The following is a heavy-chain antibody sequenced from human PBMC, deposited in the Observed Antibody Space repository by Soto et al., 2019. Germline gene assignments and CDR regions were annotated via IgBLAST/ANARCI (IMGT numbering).Heavy chain of an antibody. V-gene: IGHV4-4*02. CDR1: GTSIRSNNW. Sequence: SETLSLTCAVSGTSIRSNNWWSWVRQPPGKGLEWIGEIFHSGSTNYNPSLKTRLTISVDKSKNQFSLKLSSVTAADTAVYYCARVYSRSYYESWGRGTLVTVFS. CDR3: ARVYSRSYYES. CDR2: IFHSGST. D-gene: IGHD1-26*01. J-gene: IGHJ4*02.